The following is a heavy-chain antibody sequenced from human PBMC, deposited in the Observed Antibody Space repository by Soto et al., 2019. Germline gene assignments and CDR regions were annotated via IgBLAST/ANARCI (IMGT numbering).Heavy chain of an antibody. Sequence: ASVKVSCKASGYTFTGYYMHWVRQAPGQGLEWMGWINPNSGGTTYAQKFQGWVTMTRDTSISTAYMELSRLRSDDTAVYYCARTNYYDSSGYYLGYFDYWGQGTLVTVSS. J-gene: IGHJ4*02. CDR3: ARTNYYDSSGYYLGYFDY. V-gene: IGHV1-2*04. CDR1: GYTFTGYY. D-gene: IGHD3-22*01. CDR2: INPNSGGT.